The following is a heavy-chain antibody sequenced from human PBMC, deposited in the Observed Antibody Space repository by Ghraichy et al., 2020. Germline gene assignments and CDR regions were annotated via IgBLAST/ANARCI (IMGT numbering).Heavy chain of an antibody. D-gene: IGHD6-19*01. CDR1: GFSFSTSS. V-gene: IGHV3-21*01. J-gene: IGHJ4*02. CDR2: ISTRSSYT. CDR3: ARDEWLALDY. Sequence: LSHTCAASGFSFSTSSMNWVRQAPGKGLEWVSCISTRSSYTYYADSVKGRFTISRDNANNSLYLQMDSLRPEDTAVYYCARDEWLALDYWGQGTLVTVSS.